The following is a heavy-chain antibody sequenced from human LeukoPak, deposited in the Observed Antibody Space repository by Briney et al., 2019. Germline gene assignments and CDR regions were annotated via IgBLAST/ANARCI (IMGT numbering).Heavy chain of an antibody. CDR1: VGSLRGYY. CDR3: ARENVYNGAYPFYMDV. Sequence: SETLSLTCEVSVGSLRGYYWGWIRQSPGKGREGMGEINLSEMTDYNPSLKSRVTISVDSSKNQFSLHVNSVTAADTAVYYCARENVYNGAYPFYMDVWGKGTTVTVSS. CDR2: INLSEMT. J-gene: IGHJ6*03. D-gene: IGHD1-14*01. V-gene: IGHV4-34*01.